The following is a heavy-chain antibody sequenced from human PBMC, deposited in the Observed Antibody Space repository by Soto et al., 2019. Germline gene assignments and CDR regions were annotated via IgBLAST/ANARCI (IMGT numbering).Heavy chain of an antibody. D-gene: IGHD3-3*01. CDR3: VKDVEWSLDF. V-gene: IGHV3-7*03. Sequence: RLSCAASGFTFGSYWMNWVRQAPGRGMEWVAKINEDGRDKYFADSVMGRFTISRDNARNSVFLEMSSLRAEDTAIYYCVKDVEWSLDFWGQGALVTVSS. CDR1: GFTFGSYW. CDR2: INEDGRDK. J-gene: IGHJ4*02.